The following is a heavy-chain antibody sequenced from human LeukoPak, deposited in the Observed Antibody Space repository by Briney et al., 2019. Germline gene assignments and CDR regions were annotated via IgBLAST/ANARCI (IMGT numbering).Heavy chain of an antibody. Sequence: GGSLRLSCAASGFTFDDYGMSWVRQAPGKGLEWVSGINWNGGSTGYADSVKGRFTTSRDNAKNSLYLQMNSLRAEDTALYYCARELGYCSSTSCGNWFDPWGQGTLVTVSS. J-gene: IGHJ5*02. D-gene: IGHD2-2*01. CDR2: INWNGGST. V-gene: IGHV3-20*04. CDR3: ARELGYCSSTSCGNWFDP. CDR1: GFTFDDYG.